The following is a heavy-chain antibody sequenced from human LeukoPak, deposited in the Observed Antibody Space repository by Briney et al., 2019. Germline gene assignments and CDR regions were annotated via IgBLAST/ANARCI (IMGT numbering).Heavy chain of an antibody. Sequence: PSETLSLTCAVYGGSFSGYYWSWIRQPPGKGLEWIGEINHSGSTNYNPSLKSRVIISVDTSKNQFSLKLSSVTAADTAVYYCARGRYSRACDYWGQGTLVTVSS. V-gene: IGHV4-34*01. CDR1: GGSFSGYY. CDR2: INHSGST. CDR3: ARGRYSRACDY. D-gene: IGHD6-13*01. J-gene: IGHJ4*02.